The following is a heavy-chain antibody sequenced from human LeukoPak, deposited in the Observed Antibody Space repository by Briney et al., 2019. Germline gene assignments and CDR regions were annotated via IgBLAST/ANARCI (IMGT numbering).Heavy chain of an antibody. J-gene: IGHJ4*02. CDR1: GFTFSSYG. CDR2: ISYDTSTI. CDR3: ARGLATIPFDY. D-gene: IGHD5-24*01. V-gene: IGHV3-48*04. Sequence: GGSLRPSCAASGFTFSSYGMNWVRQAPGKGLEWVSYISYDTSTIYYADSVKGRFTISRDNAKNSLYLQMNSLRAEDTAVFYCARGLATIPFDYWGQGTLVTVSS.